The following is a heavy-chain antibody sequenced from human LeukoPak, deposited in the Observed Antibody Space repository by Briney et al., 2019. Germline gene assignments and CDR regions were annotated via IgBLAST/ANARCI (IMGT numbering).Heavy chain of an antibody. J-gene: IGHJ4*02. CDR3: AKDLLKDDEMATISPDY. V-gene: IGHV3-21*01. Sequence: GGSLRLSCAASGFTVSSNYMNWVRQAPGKGLEWVSSISSSSSYIYYADSVKGRFTISRDNSKDTLYLQMNGLRAEDTAVYYCAKDLLKDDEMATISPDYWGQGTLVTVSS. CDR2: ISSSSSYI. D-gene: IGHD5-24*01. CDR1: GFTVSSNY.